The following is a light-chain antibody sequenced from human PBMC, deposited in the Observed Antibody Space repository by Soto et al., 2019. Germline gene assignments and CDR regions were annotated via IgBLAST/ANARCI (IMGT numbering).Light chain of an antibody. J-gene: IGLJ2*01. CDR2: EVS. CDR1: SSDVGGYNY. CDR3: SSYTSISTLDVV. V-gene: IGLV2-14*01. Sequence: QSALTQPASVSGSPGQSITISCTGTSSDVGGYNYVSWYQQHPGKAPKLMIYEVSNRPSGVSNRFSGSKSCNTASLTISGLQAEDESDYYCSSYTSISTLDVVFGGGTKLTVL.